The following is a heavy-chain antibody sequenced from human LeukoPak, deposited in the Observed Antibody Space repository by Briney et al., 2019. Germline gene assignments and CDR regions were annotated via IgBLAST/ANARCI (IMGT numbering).Heavy chain of an antibody. CDR3: ARDFAIDYYYYMDV. V-gene: IGHV3-7*01. Sequence: GGSLRLSCAASGFSFITYWMGWVRQAPGKGLEWVANIRHDGGETYYVGSVKGRFTIFRDNAKNSLYLQMNSLSAEDTAVYYCARDFAIDYYYYMDVWGKGTTVTISS. CDR1: GFSFITYW. CDR2: IRHDGGET. D-gene: IGHD2-21*01. J-gene: IGHJ6*03.